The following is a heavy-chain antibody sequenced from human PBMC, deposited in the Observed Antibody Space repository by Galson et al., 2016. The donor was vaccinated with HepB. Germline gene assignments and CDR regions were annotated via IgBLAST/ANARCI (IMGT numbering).Heavy chain of an antibody. J-gene: IGHJ4*02. CDR2: IIPLFGTA. V-gene: IGHV1-69*13. CDR1: GGIFSSYA. CDR3: AKVTLSGDYYLRGYYFDY. D-gene: IGHD3-22*01. Sequence: SVKVSCKASGGIFSSYAISWVRQAPGQGLEWMGGIIPLFGTANYAQNFQGKVTMTADESTSTAYMELSSLRSDDTAVYYCAKVTLSGDYYLRGYYFDYWGQGTLVTVSS.